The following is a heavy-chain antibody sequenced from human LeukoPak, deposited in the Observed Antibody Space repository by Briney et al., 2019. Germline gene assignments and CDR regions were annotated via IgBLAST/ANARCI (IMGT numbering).Heavy chain of an antibody. V-gene: IGHV3-30*18. Sequence: PGRSLRLSCEASGFTFSSYGMHWVRQAPGKGLEWVAVIAYDGGNKYYADSVKGRFTMSRDNSKNTLYLQMISLRPEDTAVYYCAKEGSATTMGYYFDYWGQGALVTVSS. J-gene: IGHJ4*02. D-gene: IGHD3-10*01. CDR2: IAYDGGNK. CDR1: GFTFSSYG. CDR3: AKEGSATTMGYYFDY.